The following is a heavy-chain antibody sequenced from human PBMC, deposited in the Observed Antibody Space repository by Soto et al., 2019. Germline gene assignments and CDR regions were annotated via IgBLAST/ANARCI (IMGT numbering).Heavy chain of an antibody. CDR3: ARDAGIVGAYYFDY. J-gene: IGHJ4*02. V-gene: IGHV4-59*01. Sequence: QVQLLESGPGLVKPSGTLSLTCNVSGDSISSYYWNWIRQPPGQGLEWIGYVYFSGNTKYNTSLESRVKLSVDTATNQFSLKLTSVTAADTAVYYCARDAGIVGAYYFDYWGRGILVTVSS. CDR1: GDSISSYY. D-gene: IGHD1-26*01. CDR2: VYFSGNT.